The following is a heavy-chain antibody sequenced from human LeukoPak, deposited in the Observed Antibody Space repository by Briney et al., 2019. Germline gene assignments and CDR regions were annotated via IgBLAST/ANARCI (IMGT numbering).Heavy chain of an antibody. D-gene: IGHD3-10*01. CDR2: MNPNSDNT. J-gene: IGHJ5*02. CDR1: GYTFTSYD. CDR3: ARVQTTRFGEVLVIVPNWFDP. Sequence: ASVKVSCKASGYTFTSYDINWVRQATGQGLEWMGWMNPNSDNTGYAQKFQGRVTMTTDTSTSTAYMELRSLRSDDTAVYYCARVQTTRFGEVLVIVPNWFDPWGQGTLVTVSS. V-gene: IGHV1-8*02.